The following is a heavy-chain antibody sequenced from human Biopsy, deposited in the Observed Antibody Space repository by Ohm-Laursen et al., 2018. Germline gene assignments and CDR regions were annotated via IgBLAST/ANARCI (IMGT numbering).Heavy chain of an antibody. Sequence: ASEKVSCTASGYTFTNYAINWVRQAPGQGLEWLGWISVKTGNTNYTQKLHGRVTMTTDTSTNTAYMELRSLRSDDTALYYCAREGTSVTFFGKISDYYFDFWGPGTVVTVSS. CDR2: ISVKTGNT. D-gene: IGHD3-3*01. CDR3: AREGTSVTFFGKISDYYFDF. CDR1: GYTFTNYA. J-gene: IGHJ4*02. V-gene: IGHV1-18*01.